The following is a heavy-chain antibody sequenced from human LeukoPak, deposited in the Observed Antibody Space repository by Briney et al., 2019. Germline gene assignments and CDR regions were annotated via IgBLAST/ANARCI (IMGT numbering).Heavy chain of an antibody. J-gene: IGHJ4*02. Sequence: ASVKVSCKASGYTFTCHYMHWVRQAPGQGLEWMGWINPNSGGTEYAQKFQDKVTMTRDTSISTAYMELSRLRSDDTGVYFCARVDYCSKGVCVNFDYWGQGTLVTVSS. V-gene: IGHV1-2*02. CDR1: GYTFTCHY. CDR3: ARVDYCSKGVCVNFDY. D-gene: IGHD2-8*01. CDR2: INPNSGGT.